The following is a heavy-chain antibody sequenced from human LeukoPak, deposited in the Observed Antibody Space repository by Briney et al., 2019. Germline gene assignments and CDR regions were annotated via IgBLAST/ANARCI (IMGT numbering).Heavy chain of an antibody. J-gene: IGHJ4*02. Sequence: GGSLRLSCAASGFTFSSHAMTWVRQAPGKGLEWVSVISGSGDSTYYADSVKGRFTISRDNSKNTLYLQMNSLRAEDTAVYYCAKDNSPMRSGDSSGYYSGLFDYWGQGTLVTVSS. CDR3: AKDNSPMRSGDSSGYYSGLFDY. CDR2: ISGSGDST. CDR1: GFTFSSHA. D-gene: IGHD3-22*01. V-gene: IGHV3-23*01.